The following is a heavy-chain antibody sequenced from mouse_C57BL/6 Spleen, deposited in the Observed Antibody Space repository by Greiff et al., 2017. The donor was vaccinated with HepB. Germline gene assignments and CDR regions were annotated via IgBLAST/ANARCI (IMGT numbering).Heavy chain of an antibody. CDR1: GYTFTSYW. CDR2: IDPSDSET. Sequence: QVQLKQPGAELVRPGSSVKLSCKASGYTFTSYWMHWVKQRPIQGLEWIGNIDPSDSETHYNQKFKDKATLTVDKSSSTAYMQLSSLTSEDSAVYYCARDRDYGYFDVWGTGTTVTVSS. J-gene: IGHJ1*03. CDR3: ARDRDYGYFDV. V-gene: IGHV1-52*01.